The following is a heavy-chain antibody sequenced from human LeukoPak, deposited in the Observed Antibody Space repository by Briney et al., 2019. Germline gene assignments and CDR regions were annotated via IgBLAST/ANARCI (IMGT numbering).Heavy chain of an antibody. CDR2: ISYDGSNK. Sequence: PGGSLRLSCAASGFTFSSYAMHWVRQAPGKGLEWVAVISYDGSNKYYADSVKGRFTISRDNSKNTLYLQMNSLRAEDTAVYYCARAYSSSSNKIIDYWGQGTPVTVSS. D-gene: IGHD6-6*01. CDR3: ARAYSSSSNKIIDY. J-gene: IGHJ4*02. CDR1: GFTFSSYA. V-gene: IGHV3-30-3*01.